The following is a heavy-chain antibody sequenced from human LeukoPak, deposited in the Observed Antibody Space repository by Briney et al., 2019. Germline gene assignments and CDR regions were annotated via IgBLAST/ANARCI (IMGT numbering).Heavy chain of an antibody. Sequence: PGGSLRLSCAASGFTVSSNYMSWVRQAPGKGLEWVSVIYSGGSTYYADSVKGRFTISRDSSKNTLYLQMNSLRAEDTAVYYCARDYYDSSGAGSLWGQGTLVTVSS. V-gene: IGHV3-66*02. D-gene: IGHD3-22*01. J-gene: IGHJ4*02. CDR3: ARDYYDSSGAGSL. CDR1: GFTVSSNY. CDR2: IYSGGST.